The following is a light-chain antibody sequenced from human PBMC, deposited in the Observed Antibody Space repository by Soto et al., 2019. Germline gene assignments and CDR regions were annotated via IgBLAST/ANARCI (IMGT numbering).Light chain of an antibody. CDR1: QSVTSY. CDR3: QQRSKWPLT. J-gene: IGKJ5*01. CDR2: DAS. V-gene: IGKV3-11*01. Sequence: EIVLTQSPATLSLSPGERATLSFRASQSVTSYLAWYQQKAGQAPRLLIYDASKRATGAPARLSGTGSGTDFTLTISSLAPEDFAVYYCQQRSKWPLTFGQGTRLEIK.